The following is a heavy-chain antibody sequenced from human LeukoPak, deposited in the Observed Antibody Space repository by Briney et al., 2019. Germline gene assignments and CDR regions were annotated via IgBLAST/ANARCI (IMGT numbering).Heavy chain of an antibody. CDR3: ASEGGDYSDAFDI. CDR2: IIPIFGTA. CDR1: GYTFTNYA. Sequence: SVKVSCKASGYTFTNYAMNWVRQAPGQGLEWMGGIIPIFGTANYAQKFQGRVTITADESTSTAYMELSSLRSEDTAVYYCASEGGDYSDAFDIWGQGTMVTVSS. J-gene: IGHJ3*02. V-gene: IGHV1-69*13. D-gene: IGHD4-17*01.